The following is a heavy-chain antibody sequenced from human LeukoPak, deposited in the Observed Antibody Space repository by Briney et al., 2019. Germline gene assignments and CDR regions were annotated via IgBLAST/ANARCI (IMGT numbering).Heavy chain of an antibody. J-gene: IGHJ4*02. D-gene: IGHD6-19*01. CDR3: ARVKGQWLAYFDY. CDR2: IYYSGST. CDR1: GGSISITSYY. Sequence: SETLSLTCTVSGGSISITSYYWGWIRQPPGKGLEWIGSIYYSGSTYYNPSLKSRVTISVGTSKNQFSLKLSSVTAADTAVYYCARVKGQWLAYFDYWGQGTLVTVSS. V-gene: IGHV4-39*07.